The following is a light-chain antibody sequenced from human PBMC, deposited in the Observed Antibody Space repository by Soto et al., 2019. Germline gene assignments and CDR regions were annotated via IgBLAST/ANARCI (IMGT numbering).Light chain of an antibody. Sequence: MVMTQSPAALSVSPGERVTLSCRASGNVGTNLAWYQQRPGQPPKLLIYGSSTRATGISATFSGSGSGTEFTLTISSMKSEECSVSYCQQYHNWGLSFGGGTKVEIK. V-gene: IGKV3D-15*01. CDR3: QQYHNWGLS. CDR2: GSS. J-gene: IGKJ4*01. CDR1: GNVGTN.